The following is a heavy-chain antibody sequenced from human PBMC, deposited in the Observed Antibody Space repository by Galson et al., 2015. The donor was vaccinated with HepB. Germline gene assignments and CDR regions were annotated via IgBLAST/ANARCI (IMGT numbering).Heavy chain of an antibody. CDR1: GYTFTSYA. D-gene: IGHD2-2*01. V-gene: IGHV1-3*01. CDR2: INAGNGNT. CDR3: ARDRPEYQLRRYNWFDP. J-gene: IGHJ5*02. Sequence: SVKVSCKASGYTFTSYAMHWVRQAPGQRLEWMGWINAGNGNTKYSQKFQGRVTITRDTSASTAYMELSSLRSEDTAVYYCARDRPEYQLRRYNWFDPWGQGTLVTVSS.